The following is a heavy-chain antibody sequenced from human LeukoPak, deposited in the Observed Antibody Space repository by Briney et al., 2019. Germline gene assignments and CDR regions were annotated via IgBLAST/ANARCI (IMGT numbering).Heavy chain of an antibody. Sequence: ASVKVSCKASGYTFTSCYMNWVRQAPGQGLEWMGIINPTGGSTSYAQKFQGRVTMTRDTSTSTVYMELSSLRSEDTAVYYCARERIAYCGGDCYLTHSYYYYYMDVWGKGTTVTVSS. CDR2: INPTGGST. J-gene: IGHJ6*03. CDR1: GYTFTSCY. V-gene: IGHV1-46*01. D-gene: IGHD2-21*01. CDR3: ARERIAYCGGDCYLTHSYYYYYMDV.